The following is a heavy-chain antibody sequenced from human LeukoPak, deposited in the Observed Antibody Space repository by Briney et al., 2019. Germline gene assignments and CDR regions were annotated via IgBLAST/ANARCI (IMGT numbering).Heavy chain of an antibody. CDR3: ARDRGPGYWDY. V-gene: IGHV3-21*01. CDR1: GFTYSHYS. J-gene: IGHJ4*02. Sequence: GGTLRLSCVASGFTYSHYSMNWVRQAPGKGLEWVSSISSSSSYIYYADSVKGRFTISRDNAKNSLYLQMNSLRAEDTAVYYCARDRGPGYWDYWGQGTLVTVSS. CDR2: ISSSSSYI. D-gene: IGHD3-10*01.